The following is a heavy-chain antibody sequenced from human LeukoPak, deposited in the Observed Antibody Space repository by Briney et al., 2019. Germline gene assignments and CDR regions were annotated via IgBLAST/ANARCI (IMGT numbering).Heavy chain of an antibody. CDR2: LIPIFGTA. CDR1: GGTFSSYA. D-gene: IGHD4-17*01. V-gene: IGHV1-69*05. Sequence: SVKVSCKASGGTFSSYAISWVRQAPGQGLEWMGGLIPIFGTANYAQKFQGRVTITTDESTSTAYMELSSLRSEDTAVYYCARGAGGDYDWYFDLWGRGTLVTVSS. CDR3: ARGAGGDYDWYFDL. J-gene: IGHJ2*01.